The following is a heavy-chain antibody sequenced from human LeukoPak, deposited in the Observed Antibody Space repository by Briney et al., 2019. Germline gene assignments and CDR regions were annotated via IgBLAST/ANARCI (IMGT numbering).Heavy chain of an antibody. Sequence: GGSLRLSCAASGFTFSSYWMSWVRQAPGKGLEWVANIKQDGSEEVYVDSVKGRFTISRDNAKNSLFLQMNTLRAGDTAVYYCARDPYSSTWSYGMDVWGQGTTVTVSS. J-gene: IGHJ6*02. CDR2: IKQDGSEE. CDR3: ARDPYSSTWSYGMDV. CDR1: GFTFSSYW. D-gene: IGHD6-6*01. V-gene: IGHV3-7*05.